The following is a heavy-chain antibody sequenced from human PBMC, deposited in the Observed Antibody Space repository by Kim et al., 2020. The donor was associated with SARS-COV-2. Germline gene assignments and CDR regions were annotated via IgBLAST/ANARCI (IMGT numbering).Heavy chain of an antibody. CDR2: CSHSGTT. V-gene: IGHV4-39*01. CDR1: AASISSSSYY. J-gene: IGHJ4*02. Sequence: SETLSLTCTFTAASISSSSYYWGWIRQSPGKGLEWIGTCSHSGTTYSNPSLKSRVTISVDMSKNQFSLRLSAVTAADTAVYYCARHTSTSWHYPLDYWGQGTRVTVSS. CDR3: ARHTSTSWHYPLDY. D-gene: IGHD2-2*01.